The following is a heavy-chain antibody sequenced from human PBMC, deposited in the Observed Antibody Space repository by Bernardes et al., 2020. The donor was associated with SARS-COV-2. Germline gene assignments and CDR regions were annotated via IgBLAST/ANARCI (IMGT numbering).Heavy chain of an antibody. J-gene: IGHJ4*02. V-gene: IGHV3-48*01. CDR2: ISSSSSTI. Sequence: AETLFLSCAASGFTFSSYSMNWVRQAPGKGLEWVSYISSSSSTIYYADSVKGRFTISRDNAKNSLYLQMNSLRAEDTAVYYCATTRDSQGDWGQGTLVTVSS. CDR1: GFTFSSYS. CDR3: ATTRDSQGD. D-gene: IGHD2-15*01.